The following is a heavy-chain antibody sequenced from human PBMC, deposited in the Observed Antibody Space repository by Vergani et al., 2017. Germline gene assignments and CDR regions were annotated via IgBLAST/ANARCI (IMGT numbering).Heavy chain of an antibody. CDR2: IYTSGST. J-gene: IGHJ6*02. D-gene: IGHD3-3*01. CDR1: GGSISSGSYY. Sequence: QVQLQESGPGLVKPSQTLSLTCTVSGGSISSGSYYWSWIRQPAGKGLEWIGRIYTSGSTNYNPSLKSRVTISVDTSKNQFSLKLSSVTAADTAVYYCAGGDHYDFWSGYYRLYYYYGMDVWGQGTTVTVSS. V-gene: IGHV4-61*02. CDR3: AGGDHYDFWSGYYRLYYYYGMDV.